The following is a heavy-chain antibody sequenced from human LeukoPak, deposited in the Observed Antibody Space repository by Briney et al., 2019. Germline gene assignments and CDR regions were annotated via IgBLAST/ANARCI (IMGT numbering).Heavy chain of an antibody. Sequence: PGGSLRLSCAASGFTFRNYGMTWVRQAPGKGLEWVSVIYSGGSTYYADSVKGRFTISRDNSKNTLYLQMNSLRAEDTAVYYCAGGDYYDSSGYYITDYWGQGTLVTVSS. D-gene: IGHD3-22*01. CDR3: AGGDYYDSSGYYITDY. J-gene: IGHJ4*02. CDR1: GFTFRNYG. V-gene: IGHV3-53*01. CDR2: IYSGGST.